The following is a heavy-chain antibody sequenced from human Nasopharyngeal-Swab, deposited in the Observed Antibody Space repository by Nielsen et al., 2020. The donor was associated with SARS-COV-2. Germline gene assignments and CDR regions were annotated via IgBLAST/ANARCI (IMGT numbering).Heavy chain of an antibody. CDR2: ISHNSGT. Sequence: SETLSLTCTVSGVSISSQYWSWIRQPPGKGLEWIGYISHNSGTNYNPSLKSRVTMFMDTSKNQFSLKLRSVTAADTAVYCCAKEGATGWFDPWGQGTLVTVSS. CDR3: AKEGATGWFDP. CDR1: GVSISSQY. J-gene: IGHJ5*02. V-gene: IGHV4-59*11.